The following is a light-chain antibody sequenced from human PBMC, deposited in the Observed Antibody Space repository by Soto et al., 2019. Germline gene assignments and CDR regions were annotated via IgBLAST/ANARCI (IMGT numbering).Light chain of an antibody. V-gene: IGKV4-1*01. Sequence: DIVMTQSPDSLDVSLGERATINCKSSQSVLSSSNNKNYLAWYQQKPGQPPKLLIYWASTRESGVPDRFSGSGSGTDFTLTISSLQAEDLAVYYCQQHYSTPLFTFGPGTKVDIK. CDR2: WAS. CDR1: QSVLSSSNNKNY. CDR3: QQHYSTPLFT. J-gene: IGKJ3*01.